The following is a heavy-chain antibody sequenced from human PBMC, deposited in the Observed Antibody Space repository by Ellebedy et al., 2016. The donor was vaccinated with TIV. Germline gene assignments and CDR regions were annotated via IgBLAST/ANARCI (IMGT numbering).Heavy chain of an antibody. D-gene: IGHD5-18*01. CDR3: ARGETWILDY. CDR1: GFTFSRYA. V-gene: IGHV3-30-3*01. CDR2: ISFDGTNK. J-gene: IGHJ4*02. Sequence: GESLKISCAASGFTFSRYAMHWVRQAPGKGLEWVAVISFDGTNKFYSDSVRGRFTVPRDSSNNTLYLEMNSLRAEDTAVYYCARGETWILDYWGQGTLVTVSS.